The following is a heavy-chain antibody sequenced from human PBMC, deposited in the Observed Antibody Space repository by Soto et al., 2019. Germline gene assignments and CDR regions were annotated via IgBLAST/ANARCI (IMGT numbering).Heavy chain of an antibody. Sequence: PSETLSLTCNVSGAALSSGGYFYTWVRQPQGKGLEWLGYIYYSGGTNYNPSLKSRVTISLDKSKSQFSLRLISVTAADTAVYYCTREQSEDNYFDPWGQGTLVTVSS. CDR3: TREQSEDNYFDP. V-gene: IGHV4-61*08. CDR1: GAALSSGGYF. D-gene: IGHD6-19*01. CDR2: IYYSGGT. J-gene: IGHJ5*02.